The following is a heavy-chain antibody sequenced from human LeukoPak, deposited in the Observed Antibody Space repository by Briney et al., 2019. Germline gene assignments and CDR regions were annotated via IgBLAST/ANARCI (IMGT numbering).Heavy chain of an antibody. CDR3: ARKGGGQLVNTRRWFDP. Sequence: SETLSLTCAVYGGSFSGYYWSWIRQPPGKGLEWIGEINHSGSTNYMPSLKSRVTISIDTSKKKFSLKLSSVTAADTAVYYCARKGGGQLVNTRRWFDPWGQGTLVTVSS. CDR2: INHSGST. D-gene: IGHD6-13*01. V-gene: IGHV4-34*01. CDR1: GGSFSGYY. J-gene: IGHJ5*02.